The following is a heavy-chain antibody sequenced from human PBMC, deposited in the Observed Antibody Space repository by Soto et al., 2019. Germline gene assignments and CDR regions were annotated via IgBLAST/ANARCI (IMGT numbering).Heavy chain of an antibody. V-gene: IGHV3-53*01. D-gene: IGHD3-16*01. CDR2: LYTEGTT. J-gene: IGHJ6*02. Sequence: PGGSLRLSCVASGLTVSHSYMAWVRQAPEMGLEWVSILYTEGTTYYADSVKGRFTISRDSSKNTLFLQMDSLRAEDTAVYYCVRPRPSGENYGMDVWGQGTTVTRLL. CDR3: VRPRPSGENYGMDV. CDR1: GLTVSHSY.